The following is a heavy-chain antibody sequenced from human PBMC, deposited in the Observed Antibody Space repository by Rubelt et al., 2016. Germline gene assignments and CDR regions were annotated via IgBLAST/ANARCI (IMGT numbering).Heavy chain of an antibody. Sequence: QVQLQQWGAGLLKPSETLSLTCTVSGGSISSSSYYWGWIRQPPGKGLEWIGYIYYSGSTNYNPSLTSRVTISVDTSKNQCSLNLSAVTAAETAVYYCARGRDGDRMGCWGQGTLVTVSS. V-gene: IGHV4-61*01. J-gene: IGHJ4*02. D-gene: IGHD4-17*01. CDR1: GGSISSSSYY. CDR2: IYYSGST. CDR3: ARGRDGDRMGC.